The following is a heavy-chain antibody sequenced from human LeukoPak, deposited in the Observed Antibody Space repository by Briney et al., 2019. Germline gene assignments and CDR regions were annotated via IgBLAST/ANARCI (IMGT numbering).Heavy chain of an antibody. CDR3: ARDQGQWLVEDAFDI. CDR1: GFSFSSYS. D-gene: IGHD6-19*01. J-gene: IGHJ3*02. CDR2: ISTTTSYM. Sequence: GGSLRLSCGASGFSFSSYSMNWVRQAPGKGLEWVSSISTTTSYMYYADSVKGRFTISRDNAKNSLYLQMNSLRAEDTPVYYCARDQGQWLVEDAFDIWGQGTMVTVSS. V-gene: IGHV3-21*01.